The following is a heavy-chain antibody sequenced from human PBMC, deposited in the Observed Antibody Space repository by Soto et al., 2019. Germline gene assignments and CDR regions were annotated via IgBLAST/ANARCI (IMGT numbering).Heavy chain of an antibody. CDR1: GGTFSSYA. CDR2: IIPIFGTA. D-gene: IGHD3-16*01. J-gene: IGHJ6*02. V-gene: IGHV1-69*13. Sequence: SVKVSCKASGGTFSSYAISWVRQAPGQGLEWMGGIIPIFGTANYAQKFQGRVTITADESTSTAYMELSSLRSEDTAVYYCARLREFMRAQQDYYYYYGMDVWGQGTTVTVSS. CDR3: ARLREFMRAQQDYYYYYGMDV.